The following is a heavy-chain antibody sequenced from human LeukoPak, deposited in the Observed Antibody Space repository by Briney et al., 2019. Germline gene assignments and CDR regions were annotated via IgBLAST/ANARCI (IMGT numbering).Heavy chain of an antibody. J-gene: IGHJ5*02. Sequence: SETLSLTCTVSGGSISSYYWSWIRQPPGKRLEWIGYIYYSGSTNYNPSLKSRVTISVDTSKNQFSLKLSSVTAADTAVYYCAREAVMVRGVIILPNWFDPWGQGTLVTVSS. V-gene: IGHV4-59*01. CDR3: AREAVMVRGVIILPNWFDP. D-gene: IGHD3-10*01. CDR1: GGSISSYY. CDR2: IYYSGST.